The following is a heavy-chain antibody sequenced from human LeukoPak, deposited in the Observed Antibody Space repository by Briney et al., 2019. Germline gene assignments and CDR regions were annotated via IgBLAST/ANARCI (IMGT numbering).Heavy chain of an antibody. J-gene: IGHJ4*02. Sequence: PSETLSLTCTVSGGSISSYSWSWIRQPPGKGLEWIGYIYYSGSTNYNPSLKSRLTISVDTSKNQFSLKLSSVTAADTAVYYCARHRAYSSSSPFDYWGQGTLVTVSS. D-gene: IGHD6-6*01. CDR2: IYYSGST. V-gene: IGHV4-59*08. CDR1: GGSISSYS. CDR3: ARHRAYSSSSPFDY.